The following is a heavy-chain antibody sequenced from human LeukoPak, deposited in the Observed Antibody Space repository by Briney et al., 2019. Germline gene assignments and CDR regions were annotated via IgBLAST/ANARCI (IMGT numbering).Heavy chain of an antibody. CDR1: GDTFTSYG. V-gene: IGHV1-18*01. CDR3: ARDCNKNYYDSSGYSENDY. J-gene: IGHJ4*02. Sequence: RASVKVSCKASGDTFTSYGIRWVRQAPGQGLEWMGWISAYNGNTNYAQKLQGRVTMTTDTSTSTAYMELRSLRSDDTAVYYCARDCNKNYYDSSGYSENDYWGQGTLVTVSS. CDR2: ISAYNGNT. D-gene: IGHD3-22*01.